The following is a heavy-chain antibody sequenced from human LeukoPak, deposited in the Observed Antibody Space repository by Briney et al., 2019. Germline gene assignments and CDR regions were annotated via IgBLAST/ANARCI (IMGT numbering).Heavy chain of an antibody. V-gene: IGHV3-53*01. CDR3: ARVRFTVTEIDY. CDR1: GFTVSSNY. J-gene: IGHJ4*02. D-gene: IGHD4-11*01. Sequence: GGSLRLSCAASGFTVSSNYMSWVRRAPGKGLEWVSVIYIDGSTYYADSVKGRFTISRDNSKNTLYLQMNSLRAEDTAVYYCARVRFTVTEIDYWGQGTLVTVSS. CDR2: IYIDGST.